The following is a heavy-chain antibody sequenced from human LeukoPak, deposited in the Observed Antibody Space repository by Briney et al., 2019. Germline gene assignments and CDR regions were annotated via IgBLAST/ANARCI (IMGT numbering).Heavy chain of an antibody. CDR2: ISYDGSNK. D-gene: IGHD5-24*01. V-gene: IGHV3-30*04. J-gene: IGHJ3*01. CDR1: GFTFSSYA. CDR3: AMKAVPRPRLHDAFDF. Sequence: PGGSLRLSCAASGFTFSSYAMHWVRQAPGKGLEGVAVISYDGSNKYYADSVKGRFTISRDNPKNTLYLQMNSLRADATAVYYCAMKAVPRPRLHDAFDFWGQGTVVSVSS.